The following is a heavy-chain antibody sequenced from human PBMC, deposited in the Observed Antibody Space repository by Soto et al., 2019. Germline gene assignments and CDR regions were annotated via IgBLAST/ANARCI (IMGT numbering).Heavy chain of an antibody. D-gene: IGHD2-15*01. V-gene: IGHV4-31*03. J-gene: IGHJ4*02. Sequence: QVHLQESGPGQVRPSQTVSLSCSVSGGSISRGAYFWTWIRQFPGKGLEWIAYISYTGATYYNPSLKSRVTILADTSKNQLSLKPNSVTSADTAVYYCARGGPVSVSPAWQLLGYFDYWGQGTLVTVSS. CDR1: GGSISRGAYF. CDR3: ARGGPVSVSPAWQLLGYFDY. CDR2: ISYTGAT.